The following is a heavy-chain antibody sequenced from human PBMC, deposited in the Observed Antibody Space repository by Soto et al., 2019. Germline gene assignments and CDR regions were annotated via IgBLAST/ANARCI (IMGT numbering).Heavy chain of an antibody. CDR1: GVSISSSY. V-gene: IGHV4-59*01. Sequence: SETLSLTCTVSGVSISSSYWSWIRQSPGTGLEWIGYIYYTGTTNYNPSLKRRVTISLDTAKNQFSLNVNSLTTADTAVYFCARGGNQYSNTASGVGGFDFSGQGTLVTVYS. CDR2: IYYTGTT. J-gene: IGHJ4*02. D-gene: IGHD2-2*01. CDR3: ARGGNQYSNTASGVGGFDF.